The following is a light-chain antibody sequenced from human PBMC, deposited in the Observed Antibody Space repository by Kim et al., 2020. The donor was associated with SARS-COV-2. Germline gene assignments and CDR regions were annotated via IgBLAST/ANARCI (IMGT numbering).Light chain of an antibody. CDR1: QYISSN. CDR2: GAS. J-gene: IGKJ1*01. V-gene: IGKV3D-15*01. CDR3: EQYYNWPRT. Sequence: ERVLTQSPATLSVSPEERVTLSCRASQYISSNLAGYQHKPGQAPRLLIHGASTRATGIPARCSGSGSGTDFTLTISSLQSEDFAVYYCEQYYNWPRTFGQGTKVDIK.